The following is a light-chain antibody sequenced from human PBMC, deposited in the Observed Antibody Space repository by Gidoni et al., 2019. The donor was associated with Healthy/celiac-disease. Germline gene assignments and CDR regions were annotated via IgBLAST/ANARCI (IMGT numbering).Light chain of an antibody. Sequence: QSALTQPASVSGSPGQSITISCTGTSSYVGGYNYVSLYQQHPGKAPKLMIYEVSNRPSGVSNRFSGSKSGNTASLTISGLQAEDEADYYCSSYTSSSTPVVFGGGTKLTVL. V-gene: IGLV2-14*01. J-gene: IGLJ2*01. CDR3: SSYTSSSTPVV. CDR2: EVS. CDR1: SSYVGGYNY.